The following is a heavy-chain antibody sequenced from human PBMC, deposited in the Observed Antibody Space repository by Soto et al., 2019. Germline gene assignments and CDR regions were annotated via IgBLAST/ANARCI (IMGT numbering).Heavy chain of an antibody. CDR1: GGSISRSSYY. J-gene: IGHJ1*01. CDR3: ARHYPYQLPAPEYFPH. V-gene: IGHV4-39*01. D-gene: IGHD2-2*01. CDR2: IYYSGST. Sequence: TLEILSLNRSVCGGSISRSSYYRGWKRQPPGKGLEWIGSIYYSGSTYYNPSLKSRVTISVDTSKNQFSLKLSSVTAADTAVYYCARHYPYQLPAPEYFPHWRHGTLVTVSS.